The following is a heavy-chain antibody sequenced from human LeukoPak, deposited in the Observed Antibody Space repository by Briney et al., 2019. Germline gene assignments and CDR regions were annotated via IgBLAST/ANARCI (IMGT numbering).Heavy chain of an antibody. D-gene: IGHD3-22*01. CDR2: ISTYNGNT. CDR1: GYTFTGYY. J-gene: IGHJ4*02. Sequence: ASVKVSCKASGYTFTGYYMHWVRQAPGQGLEWMGWISTYNGNTNYAQKLQGRVTMTTDTSTSTAYMELRSLRSDDTAVYYCARPYYDSSGAYFDYWGRGTLVTVSS. CDR3: ARPYYDSSGAYFDY. V-gene: IGHV1-18*04.